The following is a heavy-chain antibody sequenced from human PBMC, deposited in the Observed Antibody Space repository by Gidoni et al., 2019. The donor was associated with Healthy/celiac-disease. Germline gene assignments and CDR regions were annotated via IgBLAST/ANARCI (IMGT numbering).Heavy chain of an antibody. D-gene: IGHD3-10*01. V-gene: IGHV1-69*01. Sequence: QVQLVQSGAEVKKPGSSVKVSCKASGGTFSSYAISWVRQAPGQGLEWMGGIIPIFGTANYAQKFQGRVTITADESTSTAYMELSSLRSEDTAVYYCARDLGGSGSYYNVKDYYYYGMDVWGQGTTVTVSS. CDR2: IIPIFGTA. CDR1: GGTFSSYA. J-gene: IGHJ6*02. CDR3: ARDLGGSGSYYNVKDYYYYGMDV.